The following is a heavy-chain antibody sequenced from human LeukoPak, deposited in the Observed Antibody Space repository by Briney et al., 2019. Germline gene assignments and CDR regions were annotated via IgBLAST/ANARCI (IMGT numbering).Heavy chain of an antibody. CDR1: GFSFSNYW. V-gene: IGHV3-23*01. CDR2: ISGSGGST. J-gene: IGHJ3*02. Sequence: GSLRLSCVGSGFSFSNYWMSWVRQAPGKGLEWVSAISGSGGSTYYADSVKGRFTISRDNSKNTLYLQMNSLRAEDTAVYYCAKDRSGDYTLDAFDIWGKGKMFTVSS. CDR3: AKDRSGDYTLDAFDI. D-gene: IGHD4-17*01.